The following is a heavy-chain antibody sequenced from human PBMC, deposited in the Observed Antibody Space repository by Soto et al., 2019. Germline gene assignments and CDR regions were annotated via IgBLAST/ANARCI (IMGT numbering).Heavy chain of an antibody. CDR2: IDPSDSYT. D-gene: IGHD3-22*01. CDR1: GYSFTSYW. J-gene: IGHJ4*02. V-gene: IGHV5-10-1*01. Sequence: LKISCKGSGYSFTSYWISWVRQMPGKGLEWMGRIDPSDSYTNYSPSFQGHVTISADKSISTAYLQWSSLKASDTAMYYCASYEKYDSSGYSFWGQGTLVTVSS. CDR3: ASYEKYDSSGYSF.